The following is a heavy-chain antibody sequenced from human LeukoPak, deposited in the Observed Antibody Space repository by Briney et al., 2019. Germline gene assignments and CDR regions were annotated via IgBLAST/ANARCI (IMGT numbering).Heavy chain of an antibody. V-gene: IGHV3-48*04. CDR1: GFTFSSYS. CDR2: ISSSSSTI. D-gene: IGHD2-2*01. CDR3: ARDPDVVPAGIGGF. Sequence: GGSLRLSCAASGFTFSSYSMNWVRQAPGKGLEWVSYISSSSSTIYYADSVKGRFTISRDNAKNSLYLQMNSLRAEDTAVYYCARDPDVVPAGIGGFWGQGTLVTVSS. J-gene: IGHJ4*02.